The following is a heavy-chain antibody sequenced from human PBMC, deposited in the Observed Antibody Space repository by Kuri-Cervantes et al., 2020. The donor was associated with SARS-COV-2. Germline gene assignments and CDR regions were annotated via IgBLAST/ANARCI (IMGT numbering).Heavy chain of an antibody. D-gene: IGHD1-1*01. CDR1: GGTFTSYV. J-gene: IGHJ5*02. Sequence: ASVKVSCKASGGTFTSYVITWVRQAPGQGLEWMGWISAYNGNTNYAQKLQGRVTMTTDTSTSTAYMELRSLRSDDTAVYYCARVWPTINWFDPWGQGTLVTVSS. CDR3: ARVWPTINWFDP. CDR2: ISAYNGNT. V-gene: IGHV1-18*01.